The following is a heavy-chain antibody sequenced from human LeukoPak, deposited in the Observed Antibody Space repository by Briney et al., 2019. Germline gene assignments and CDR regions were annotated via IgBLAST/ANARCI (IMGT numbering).Heavy chain of an antibody. Sequence: GASVKVSCKASGYTFTSYGISWVRQAPGQGLEWMGWISAYNGNTNYAQKLQGRVTMTTDTSTSTAYMELRSLRSDDTAVYYCAGTMVRGVITDYYYYYGMDVWGQGTMVTVSS. CDR3: AGTMVRGVITDYYYYYGMDV. CDR1: GYTFTSYG. CDR2: ISAYNGNT. D-gene: IGHD3-10*01. V-gene: IGHV1-18*01. J-gene: IGHJ6*02.